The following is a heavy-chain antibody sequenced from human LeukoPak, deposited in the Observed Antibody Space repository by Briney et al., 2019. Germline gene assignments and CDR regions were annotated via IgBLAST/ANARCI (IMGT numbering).Heavy chain of an antibody. J-gene: IGHJ4*02. CDR3: ARDFLPINYDILTGYPYYFDY. Sequence: GGSLRLSCAASGFTVSSNYMSWVRQAPGKGLEWVSSISSSSSYIYYADSVKGRFTISRDNAKNSLYLQMNSLRAEDTAVYYCARDFLPINYDILTGYPYYFDYWGQGTLVTVSS. D-gene: IGHD3-9*01. CDR2: ISSSSSYI. V-gene: IGHV3-21*01. CDR1: GFTVSSNY.